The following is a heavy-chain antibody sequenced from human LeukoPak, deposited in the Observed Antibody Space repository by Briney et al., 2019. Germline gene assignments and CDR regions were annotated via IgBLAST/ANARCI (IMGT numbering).Heavy chain of an antibody. V-gene: IGHV3-23*01. CDR2: ISGSGGST. Sequence: GGSLRLSCAASGFTFSSYAMSWVRQAPGKGLEWVSAISGSGGSTYYADSVKGRFTISRDNSKNTLYLQMNSLRAEDTAVYYCAKAHPRMEYGDYGGVYYYGMDVWGQGTTVTVSS. CDR1: GFTFSSYA. CDR3: AKAHPRMEYGDYGGVYYYGMDV. J-gene: IGHJ6*02. D-gene: IGHD4-17*01.